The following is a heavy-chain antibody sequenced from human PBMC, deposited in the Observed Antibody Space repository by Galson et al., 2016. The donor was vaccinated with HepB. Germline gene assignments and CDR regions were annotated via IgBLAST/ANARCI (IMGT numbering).Heavy chain of an antibody. J-gene: IGHJ3*02. CDR3: AKERGSRITMVRGVLDAFDI. D-gene: IGHD3-10*01. CDR1: GFTFSTYA. Sequence: SLRLSCAASGFTFSTYAMRWVRQAPGKGLEWVSGIRGSGGGIDYADSVKGRFTISRDNSKNTLYLQMSSLRAEDTAVYYCAKERGSRITMVRGVLDAFDIWGQGTMVTVSS. V-gene: IGHV3-23*01. CDR2: IRGSGGGI.